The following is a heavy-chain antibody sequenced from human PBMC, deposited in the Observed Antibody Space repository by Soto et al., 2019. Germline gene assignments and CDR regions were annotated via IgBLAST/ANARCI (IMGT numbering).Heavy chain of an antibody. CDR2: IIPILGIA. D-gene: IGHD6-19*01. Sequence: QVQLVQSGAEVKKPGSSVKVSCKASGGTFSSYTISWVRQAPGQGLEWMGRIIPILGIANYAQKFQGRVTITADKSTSTAYMELSSLRSEDTAVYYCARTYSSGGYFAAFDIWGQGTMVTVSS. CDR1: GGTFSSYT. CDR3: ARTYSSGGYFAAFDI. V-gene: IGHV1-69*02. J-gene: IGHJ3*02.